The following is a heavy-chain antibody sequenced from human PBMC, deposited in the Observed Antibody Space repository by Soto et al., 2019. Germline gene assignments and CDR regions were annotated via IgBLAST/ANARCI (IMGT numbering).Heavy chain of an antibody. CDR2: MSPDSGNA. J-gene: IGHJ4*02. D-gene: IGHD2-21*02. V-gene: IGHV1-8*01. CDR3: EVTAGY. Sequence: QVQVVQSRAEVKKPGASVRVSCETSGYTFTDYDINWLRQAPGQGLEWMGGMSPDSGNAGYAQQFQGRVTMTSDTSTRTAYMELRSLRSEDTAVYYCEVTAGYWGQGTMVTVSS. CDR1: GYTFTDYD.